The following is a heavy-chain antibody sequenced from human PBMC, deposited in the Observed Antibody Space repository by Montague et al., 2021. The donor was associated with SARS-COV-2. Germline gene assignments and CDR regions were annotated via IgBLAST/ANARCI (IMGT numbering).Heavy chain of an antibody. J-gene: IGHJ4*02. CDR1: GGSISSFY. Sequence: SETLSLTCTVSGGSISSFYWSWFRQPPGKGLEWIGYISDSGSTNYNPSLTSRVTMSVDTSKNQFSLKVNSVTAADTAVYYCARHYSATLPAVYWSQGTLVTVSS. CDR3: ARHYSATLPAVY. CDR2: ISDSGST. V-gene: IGHV4-59*08. D-gene: IGHD2-15*01.